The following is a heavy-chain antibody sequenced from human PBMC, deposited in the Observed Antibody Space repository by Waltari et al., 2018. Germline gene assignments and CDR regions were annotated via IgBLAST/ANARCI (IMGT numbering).Heavy chain of an antibody. CDR3: ARKTSHYDY. V-gene: IGHV1-2*06. D-gene: IGHD2-2*01. J-gene: IGHJ4*02. CDR1: GYTSTHFY. CDR2: ISPNSGAT. Sequence: QGPLVQPGAELKKPGASVKVSCKASGYTSTHFYLHWVRQAPGQGLEWMGRISPNSGATDYAQKFQGRVTMTRDTSISTAYLVLSRLRSDDTATYYCARKTSHYDYWGPGTLVTVSS.